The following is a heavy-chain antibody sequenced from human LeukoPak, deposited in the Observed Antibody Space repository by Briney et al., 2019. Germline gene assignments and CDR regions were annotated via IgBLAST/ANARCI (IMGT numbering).Heavy chain of an antibody. J-gene: IGHJ6*03. D-gene: IGHD2-15*01. Sequence: GGSLRLSCAASGFTFSSYAMSWVRQAPGGGLEWVSTISGSGDTTYHADSVKGRFPISRDNSENRLSLQMDSLRAEDTAVYFCAKDTTAWWYHRAYMDVWGKGTTVTVSS. V-gene: IGHV3-23*01. CDR3: AKDTTAWWYHRAYMDV. CDR2: ISGSGDTT. CDR1: GFTFSSYA.